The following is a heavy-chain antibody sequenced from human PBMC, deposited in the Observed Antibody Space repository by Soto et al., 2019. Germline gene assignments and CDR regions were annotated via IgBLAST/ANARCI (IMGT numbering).Heavy chain of an antibody. V-gene: IGHV1-8*01. Sequence: GASVKVSCKASGYTFTSYDINWVRQATGQGLEWMGWMNPNSGNTGYAQKFQGRVTMTRNTSISTAYMELSSLRSEDTAVYYCARPILRFWEGPKKPSKHGGQATLVPVS. CDR2: MNPNSGNT. CDR1: GYTFTSYD. CDR3: ARPILRFWEGPKKPSKH. D-gene: IGHD3-3*01. J-gene: IGHJ1*01.